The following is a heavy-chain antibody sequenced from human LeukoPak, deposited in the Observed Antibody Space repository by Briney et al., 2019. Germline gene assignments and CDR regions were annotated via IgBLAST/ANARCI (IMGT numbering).Heavy chain of an antibody. D-gene: IGHD3-9*01. Sequence: ASVKVSCKAPGYTFTSYGISWVRQAPGQGLEWMGWISAYNGNTNYAQKFQGRVTMTRNTSIGTAYMELSSLRSEDTAVYYCARMRYDILTGYYGGMDVWGQGTTVTVSS. J-gene: IGHJ6*02. CDR3: ARMRYDILTGYYGGMDV. CDR2: ISAYNGNT. V-gene: IGHV1-18*01. CDR1: GYTFTSYG.